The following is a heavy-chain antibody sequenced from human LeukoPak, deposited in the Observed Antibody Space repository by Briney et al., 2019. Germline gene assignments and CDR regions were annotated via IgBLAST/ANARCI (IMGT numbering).Heavy chain of an antibody. J-gene: IGHJ4*02. Sequence: SXTLSLTCAVSGYSISSGYYWGWIRPPPGKGLEWIGSIYHSGSTYYNPSLKSRVTISVDTSKNQFSLKLSSVTAADTAVYYCARLVEMATIVDYWGQGTLVTVSS. V-gene: IGHV4-38-2*01. CDR1: GYSISSGYY. CDR2: IYHSGST. CDR3: ARLVEMATIVDY. D-gene: IGHD5-24*01.